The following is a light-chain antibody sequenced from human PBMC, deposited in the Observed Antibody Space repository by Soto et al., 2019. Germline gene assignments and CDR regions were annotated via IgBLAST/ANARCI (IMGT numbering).Light chain of an antibody. CDR2: GAS. J-gene: IGKJ1*01. V-gene: IGKV3-15*01. Sequence: EIVMTQSPATLSVSSGERATLSCRASQSVSNNLAWYQQKPGQAPRLLIYGASTRATGIPARFSGSGSGTEFTLTISSLQSEDFTVYYCQQYNYWPRAFGQGTKVEIK. CDR3: QQYNYWPRA. CDR1: QSVSNN.